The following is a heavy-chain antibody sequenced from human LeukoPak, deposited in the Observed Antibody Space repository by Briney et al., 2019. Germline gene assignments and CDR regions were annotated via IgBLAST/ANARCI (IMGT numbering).Heavy chain of an antibody. Sequence: SETLSLTCAVYGGSFSGYYWSWIRQPPGKGLEWIGEINHSGSTNYNPSLTSRVTISVDTSKNQFSLKLSSVTAADTAAYYCARGGLRYFDYWGQGTLVTVSS. V-gene: IGHV4-34*01. CDR3: ARGGLRYFDY. CDR1: GGSFSGYY. D-gene: IGHD3-9*01. J-gene: IGHJ4*02. CDR2: INHSGST.